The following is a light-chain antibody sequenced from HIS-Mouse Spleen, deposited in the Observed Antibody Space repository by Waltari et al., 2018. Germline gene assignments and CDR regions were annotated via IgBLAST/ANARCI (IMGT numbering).Light chain of an antibody. CDR2: DVS. CDR1: SSDVGGYNY. Sequence: QSALTQPASVSGSPGQSITIPCTGTSSDVGGYNYVSWYHQHPGKAPKPMIYDVSNRPSGVSNRVSGSKSCNTASLTISGLQAEDEADYYCSSYTSSSTRVFGGGTKLTVL. CDR3: SSYTSSSTRV. J-gene: IGLJ3*02. V-gene: IGLV2-14*03.